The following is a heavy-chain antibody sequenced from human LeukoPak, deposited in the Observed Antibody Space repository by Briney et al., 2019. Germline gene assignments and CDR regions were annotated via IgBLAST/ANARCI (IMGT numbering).Heavy chain of an antibody. V-gene: IGHV3-21*01. CDR3: ARTIYYYESTSYFSDAFDV. J-gene: IGHJ3*01. D-gene: IGHD3-22*01. CDR2: ISPTSAYI. CDR1: GFSLSGHS. Sequence: GGSLRLSCAANGFSLSGHSMNWVRQAPGKGLDWVSSISPTSAYIYYQDSVKGRFTISRDDAKNSLYLEMDSLRAEDTAVYYCARTIYYYESTSYFSDAFDVWGQGTMVTVSS.